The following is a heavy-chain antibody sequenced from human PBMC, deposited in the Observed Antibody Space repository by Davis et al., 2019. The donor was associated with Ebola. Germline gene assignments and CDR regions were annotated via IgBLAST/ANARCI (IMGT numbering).Heavy chain of an antibody. J-gene: IGHJ4*02. D-gene: IGHD4-11*01. Sequence: GGSLRLSCADSVITFSSYAMTWVRQAPGKGLEWVSAIRGSGGTTYYAGSVKGRFTVSRDNSKKTMYLQMNSLRAEDTAVYYCAKRSDYRSFDYWGQGTLATVSS. CDR1: VITFSSYA. V-gene: IGHV3-23*01. CDR2: IRGSGGTT. CDR3: AKRSDYRSFDY.